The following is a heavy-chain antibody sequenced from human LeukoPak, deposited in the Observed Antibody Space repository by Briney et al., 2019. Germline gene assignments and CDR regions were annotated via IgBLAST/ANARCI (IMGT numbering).Heavy chain of an antibody. J-gene: IGHJ4*02. CDR2: IYYSGST. Sequence: SETLSLTCSVSGGPISSTSYYWGWIRQPPGKGLEWIGSIYYSGSTYYSPSLKSRVTISVDTSKNQFSLKLSSVTAADTAVYYCARQKGDVYYYDSSGYPFDYWGQGTLVTVSS. CDR1: GGPISSTSYY. V-gene: IGHV4-39*01. D-gene: IGHD3-22*01. CDR3: ARQKGDVYYYDSSGYPFDY.